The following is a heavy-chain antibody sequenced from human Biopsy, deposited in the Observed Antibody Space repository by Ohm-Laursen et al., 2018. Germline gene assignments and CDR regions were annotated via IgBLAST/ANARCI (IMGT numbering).Heavy chain of an antibody. Sequence: ASGKGSCNASGYTFNGYPVHWVRQAPGQGLGWMGWINAKTGDTNYAQKFQGRVTMTRDTSISTAYVDLSSLRSDDTAVYYCTRGGYYYDSLAYYYWFDPWGQGTLVTVSS. CDR2: INAKTGDT. D-gene: IGHD3-22*01. V-gene: IGHV1-2*02. CDR1: GYTFNGYP. CDR3: TRGGYYYDSLAYYYWFDP. J-gene: IGHJ5*02.